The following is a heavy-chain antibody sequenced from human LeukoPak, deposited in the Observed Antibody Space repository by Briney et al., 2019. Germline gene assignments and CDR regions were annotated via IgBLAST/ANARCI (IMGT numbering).Heavy chain of an antibody. CDR1: GGSISSYY. Sequence: SETLSLTCTVSGGSISSYYWSWIRQPPGKGLEWIGYIYYSGSTNYNPSLKSRVTISVDTSKNQFSLKLSSVTAADTAVYYCARSSTTDANHYYYYYMDIWGRGTTVTVSS. CDR3: ARSSTTDANHYYYYYMDI. J-gene: IGHJ6*03. D-gene: IGHD2-2*01. V-gene: IGHV4-59*08. CDR2: IYYSGST.